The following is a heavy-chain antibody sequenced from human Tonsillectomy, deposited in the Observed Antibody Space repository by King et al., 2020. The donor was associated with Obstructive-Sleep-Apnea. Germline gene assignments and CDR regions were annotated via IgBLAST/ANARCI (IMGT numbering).Heavy chain of an antibody. CDR2: IYPSDSDT. V-gene: IGHV5-51*01. CDR1: GYLFNTHW. Sequence: VQLVESGAEVKKPGESLKISCKGSGYLFNTHWIAWVRQMPGKGLEWMGIIYPSDSDTRYSPSFQGQVTISADKSISTAYLQWRSLKASDTAMYYCARGKDSTSSLDYWAQGTLVTVSS. J-gene: IGHJ4*02. D-gene: IGHD6-6*01. CDR3: ARGKDSTSSLDY.